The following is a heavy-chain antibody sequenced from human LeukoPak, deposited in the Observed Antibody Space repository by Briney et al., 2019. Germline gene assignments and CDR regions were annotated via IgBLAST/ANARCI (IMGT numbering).Heavy chain of an antibody. J-gene: IGHJ4*02. V-gene: IGHV1-2*02. CDR1: GYIFTGHH. D-gene: IGHD6-19*01. Sequence: ASVKVSCKTSGYIFTGHHIHWLRQAPGQGLEWMGWINPNSGDTSYAPKFQGRVTLTRDTSITTASMELSGLISDDTAVYYCARVAITVAGRLDQRLGMRYYFDYWGQGTLVTVSS. CDR2: INPNSGDT. CDR3: ARVAITVAGRLDQRLGMRYYFDY.